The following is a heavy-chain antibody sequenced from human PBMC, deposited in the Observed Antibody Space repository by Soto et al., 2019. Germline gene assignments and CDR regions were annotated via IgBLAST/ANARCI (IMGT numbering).Heavy chain of an antibody. CDR1: RFTFSSYW. CDR2: INQDGSEK. D-gene: IGHD3-9*01. V-gene: IGHV3-7*01. J-gene: IGHJ4*02. Sequence: GGSLRLSCAASRFTFSSYWMSWVRQAPGKGLEWVANINQDGSEKYYVGSVKGRFTISRDNAKNSLYLQMNSLRAEDTAVYYCARKSSRRAYFDGSFDYWGQGTLVTVSS. CDR3: ARKSSRRAYFDGSFDY.